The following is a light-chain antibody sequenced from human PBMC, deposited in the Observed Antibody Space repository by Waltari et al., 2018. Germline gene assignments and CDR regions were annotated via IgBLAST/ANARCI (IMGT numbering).Light chain of an antibody. Sequence: EIVLTQSPGTLSLSPGERATLSCRASQSVNRYLAWYQQKPGQAPRLLIYYASTRATGIPDRFSGSGSGTDFSLTISRLEPEDYAVYHCQHYLRLPATFGQGTTVEI. CDR3: QHYLRLPAT. CDR2: YAS. J-gene: IGKJ1*01. CDR1: QSVNRY. V-gene: IGKV3-20*01.